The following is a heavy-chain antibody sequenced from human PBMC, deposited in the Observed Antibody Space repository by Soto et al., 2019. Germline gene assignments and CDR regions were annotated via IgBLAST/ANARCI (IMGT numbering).Heavy chain of an antibody. CDR1: GGSISSGDYY. CDR2: IYYSGST. Sequence: QVQLQESGPGLVKPSQTLSLTCTVSGGSISSGDYYWSWIRQPPGKGLEWIGYIYYSGSTYYNPSLKSRVTISVDTSKNQFSLKLSSVTAADTAVYYCASRQPPSSGWYGDGWYWFDPWGQGTLVTVSS. D-gene: IGHD6-19*01. J-gene: IGHJ5*02. V-gene: IGHV4-30-4*01. CDR3: ASRQPPSSGWYGDGWYWFDP.